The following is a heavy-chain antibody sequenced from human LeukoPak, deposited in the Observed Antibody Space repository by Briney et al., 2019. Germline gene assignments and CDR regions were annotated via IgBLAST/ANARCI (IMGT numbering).Heavy chain of an antibody. CDR3: AYSSAGNCYISFYY. J-gene: IGHJ4*02. D-gene: IGHD3-10*01. CDR1: GFTFSSYW. CDR2: IKQDGSEK. V-gene: IGHV3-7*01. Sequence: GGSLRLSCAASGFTFSSYWMSWVRQAPGKGLELVTNIKQDGSEKYYVDSVKCRFTISRDNAKNSMYLQMNRLSTEETAVYYWAYSSAGNCYISFYYWGQGTLVTVSS.